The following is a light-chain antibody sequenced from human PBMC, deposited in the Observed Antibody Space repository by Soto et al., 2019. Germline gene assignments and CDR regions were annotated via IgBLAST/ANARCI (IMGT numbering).Light chain of an antibody. CDR2: DVS. CDR1: SSDVGGYNY. CDR3: SSYTSSSTLYV. J-gene: IGLJ1*01. V-gene: IGLV2-14*01. Sequence: QSVLTQPASVSGAPGQSITISCTGTSSDVGGYNYVSWYQQHPGKVPKRMIYDVSNRPSGVSNRFSGSKSGNTASLTISGLQAEDEADYYCSSYTSSSTLYVFGTGTKVTVL.